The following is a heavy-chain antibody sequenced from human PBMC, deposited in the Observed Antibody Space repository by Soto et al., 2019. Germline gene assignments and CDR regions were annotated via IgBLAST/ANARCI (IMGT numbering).Heavy chain of an antibody. CDR2: IKPDGTEK. V-gene: IGHV3-7*01. Sequence: EVQMVESGGDLVQSGGSLRLSCAASGFTFTTYWMTWVHQTPGKGLEWVANIKPDGTEKYYANSVKGRFIISRDNGKRSVYLQMNSLGPEDTAVYYCTVRYVDYWGQGTVVTVSS. CDR3: TVRYVDY. D-gene: IGHD3-9*01. J-gene: IGHJ4*02. CDR1: GFTFTTYW.